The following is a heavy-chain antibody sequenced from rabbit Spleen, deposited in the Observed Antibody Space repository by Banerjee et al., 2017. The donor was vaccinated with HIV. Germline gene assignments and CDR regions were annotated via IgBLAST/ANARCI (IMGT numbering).Heavy chain of an antibody. Sequence: VESGGGLVKPGASLTLTCTASGFSFSSGYDMCWVRQAPGKGLEWVACAYAGSSDSTYSATWAKGRFTISKTSSTTVTLQMTSLTVADTATYFCARDTGSSFSSYGMDLWGPGTLVTVS. D-gene: IGHD8-1*01. V-gene: IGHV1S40*01. CDR2: AYAGSSDST. CDR1: GFSFSSGYD. J-gene: IGHJ6*01. CDR3: ARDTGSSFSSYGMDL.